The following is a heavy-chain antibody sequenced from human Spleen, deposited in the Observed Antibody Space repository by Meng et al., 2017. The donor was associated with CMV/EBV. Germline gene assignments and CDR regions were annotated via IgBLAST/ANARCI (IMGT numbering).Heavy chain of an antibody. V-gene: IGHV3-21*06. D-gene: IGHD3-10*01. Sequence: GGSLRLSCAASGFTFSVYSMNWVRQAPGKGLEWVSSITSSSSHTHYADSVKGRFTISRDNAKNSVYLQMNSLGAEDTAVYYCARPQESPRVWGQGTTVTVS. CDR1: GFTFSVYS. J-gene: IGHJ6*01. CDR2: ITSSSSHT. CDR3: ARPQESPRV.